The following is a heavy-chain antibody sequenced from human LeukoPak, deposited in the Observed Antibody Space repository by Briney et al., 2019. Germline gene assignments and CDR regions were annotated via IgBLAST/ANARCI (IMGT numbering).Heavy chain of an antibody. V-gene: IGHV3-48*03. J-gene: IGHJ4*02. CDR3: ARRSWFDY. CDR1: GFTFSSYE. Sequence: GGSLRLSCATSGFTFSSYEMNWVRQAPGKGLEWVSYISSSGNIIYYADSVKGRFTISRDNTKNSLYLQMNSLRAEDTAVYYCARRSWFDYWGQGTLVAVSS. CDR2: ISSSGNII.